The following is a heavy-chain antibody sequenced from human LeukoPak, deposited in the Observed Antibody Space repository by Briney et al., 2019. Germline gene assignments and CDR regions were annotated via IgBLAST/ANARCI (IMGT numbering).Heavy chain of an antibody. CDR1: VGPVSSSIWY. CDR2: AHYIGST. CDR3: ARLDSGAAGNPLAD. Sequence: SVTLSLTCTVSVGPVSSSIWYWCWTRQPPAKGLGCIRTAHYIGSTYYTPSLKSRVNIYEYTSKNQFSLKLRSVTASDTAVYYCARLDSGAAGNPLADWGQGTLVTVSS. V-gene: IGHV4-39*01. J-gene: IGHJ4*02. D-gene: IGHD6-13*01.